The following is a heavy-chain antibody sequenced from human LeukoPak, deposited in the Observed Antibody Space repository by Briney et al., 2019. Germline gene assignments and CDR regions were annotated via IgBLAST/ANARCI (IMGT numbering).Heavy chain of an antibody. CDR2: IYYSGST. J-gene: IGHJ3*02. V-gene: IGHV4-39*01. CDR3: ARVRTRWAFDI. D-gene: IGHD1-14*01. Sequence: SETLSLTCTVSGGSISGSSYFWGWIRQPPGKGLEWIGSIYYSGSTYYNPSLKSRVTISVDTSKNQFSLKLSSVTAADTAVYYCARVRTRWAFDIWGQGTMVTVSS. CDR1: GGSISGSSYF.